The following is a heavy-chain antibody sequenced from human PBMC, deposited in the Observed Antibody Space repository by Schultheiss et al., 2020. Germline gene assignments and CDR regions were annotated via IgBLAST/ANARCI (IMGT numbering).Heavy chain of an antibody. V-gene: IGHV3-7*03. CDR2: INPDGSEK. CDR3: AKGCLGYSQIPACHFDY. J-gene: IGHJ4*02. Sequence: GESLKISCAASGFTFRTYWMSWVRQAPGQGLEWVAHINPDGSEKDYVDSVKGRFTISRDNSKNTLYLQMNSLRAEDTAVYYCAKGCLGYSQIPACHFDYWGQGTLVTVSS. CDR1: GFTFRTYW. D-gene: IGHD2-15*01.